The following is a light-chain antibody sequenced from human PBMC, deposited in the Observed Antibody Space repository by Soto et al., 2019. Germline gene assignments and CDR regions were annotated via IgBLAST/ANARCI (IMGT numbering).Light chain of an antibody. CDR2: GAS. Sequence: DIQMTHSPCSLSASGVDRVAITCRSSQSISDYLNWYQQKPGKALKLVIYGASNLQSGVPPRFSGSGSGSEFTLTISGLQPDDFAIYFCQQSYSLPLTFGPGTKVDIK. J-gene: IGKJ3*01. CDR3: QQSYSLPLT. CDR1: QSISDY. V-gene: IGKV1-39*01.